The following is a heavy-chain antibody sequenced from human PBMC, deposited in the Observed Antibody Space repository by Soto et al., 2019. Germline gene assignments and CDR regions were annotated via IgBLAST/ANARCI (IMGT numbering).Heavy chain of an antibody. CDR1: GGSVSSGSYY. CDR3: ARVGGYGYHQSRRLDY. J-gene: IGHJ4*02. CDR2: IYYSGST. D-gene: IGHD5-12*01. V-gene: IGHV4-61*01. Sequence: QVQLQESGPGLVKPSETLSLTCTVSGGSVSSGSYYWSWIRQPPGKGLEWIGYIYYSGSTNYNPSLKSRVTISVDTSKRLFSLKLSSVTAADTAVYYCARVGGYGYHQSRRLDYWGQGTLVTVSS.